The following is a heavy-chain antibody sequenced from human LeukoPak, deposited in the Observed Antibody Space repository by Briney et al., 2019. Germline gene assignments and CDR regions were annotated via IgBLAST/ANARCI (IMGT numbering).Heavy chain of an antibody. CDR1: GFTFSSYW. J-gene: IGHJ4*02. CDR3: ARGGTSPIDS. D-gene: IGHD1-1*01. CDR2: MNSDGSST. V-gene: IGHV3-74*01. Sequence: GGSLRLSCAASGFTFSSYWMHWVRQAPGKGLEWVSRMNSDGSSTTYADSVKGRFTISRDNAKNTLYLQMNSLRAEDTAVYYCARGGTSPIDSWGQGTLVTVSS.